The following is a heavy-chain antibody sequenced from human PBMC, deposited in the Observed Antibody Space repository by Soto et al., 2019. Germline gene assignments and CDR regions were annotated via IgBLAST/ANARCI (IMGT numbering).Heavy chain of an antibody. Sequence: QVQLVQSGAEVKKPGASVKVSGKASGYTFTSYYMHWVRQAPGQGLEWMGIINPSGGSTSYAQKFQGRVTMTRDTSTSTVYMELSSLRSEDTAVYYCARLGIAARWGNLGNWFDPWGQGTLVTVSS. D-gene: IGHD6-6*01. V-gene: IGHV1-46*01. CDR2: INPSGGST. CDR1: GYTFTSYY. CDR3: ARLGIAARWGNLGNWFDP. J-gene: IGHJ5*02.